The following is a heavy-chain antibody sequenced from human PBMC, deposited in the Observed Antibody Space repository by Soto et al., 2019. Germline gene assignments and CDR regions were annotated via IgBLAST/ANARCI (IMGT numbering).Heavy chain of an antibody. CDR1: GFTFSSYS. CDR3: ARDPSSSSWYYPNPTFDY. J-gene: IGHJ4*02. CDR2: ISSSSSYI. Sequence: PGGSLRLSCAASGFTFSSYSMSWVRQAPGKGLEWVSSISSSSSYIYYADSVKGRFTISGDNAKNSLYLQMNSLRADDTAVYYCARDPSSSSWYYPNPTFDYWGQGTLVTVSS. D-gene: IGHD6-13*01. V-gene: IGHV3-21*04.